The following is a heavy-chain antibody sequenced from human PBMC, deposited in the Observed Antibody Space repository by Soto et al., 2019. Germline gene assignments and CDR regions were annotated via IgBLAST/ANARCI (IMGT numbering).Heavy chain of an antibody. CDR3: TKDSGYDSTD. CDR1: GFTFSSYG. Sequence: PGGSLRLSCAASGFTFSSYGVHWVRQAPGKGLEWVASVSYDGSNKHYADSVKGRFTISRDNSKSTLYLQMHSLRVEDTALYYCTKDSGYDSTDWGLGTLVTVSS. V-gene: IGHV3-30*18. CDR2: VSYDGSNK. D-gene: IGHD3-9*01. J-gene: IGHJ4*02.